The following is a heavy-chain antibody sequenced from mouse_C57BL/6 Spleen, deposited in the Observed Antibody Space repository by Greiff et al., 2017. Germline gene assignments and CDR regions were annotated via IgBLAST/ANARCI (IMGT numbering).Heavy chain of an antibody. CDR2: LLPGRGST. Sequence: QVQLQQSGAELMKPGASVKLSCKATGYTFTGYWIEWVKQRPGHGLEWIGELLPGRGSTNYNEKFKGKATFTADTSSNTAYMQLSSLTTEDSAIYYCARDDYYGSSYGYWGQGTTLTVSS. CDR1: GYTFTGYW. CDR3: ARDDYYGSSYGY. V-gene: IGHV1-9*01. J-gene: IGHJ2*01. D-gene: IGHD1-1*01.